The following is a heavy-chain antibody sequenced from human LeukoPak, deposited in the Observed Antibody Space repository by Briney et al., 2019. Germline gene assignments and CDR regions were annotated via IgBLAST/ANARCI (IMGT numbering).Heavy chain of an antibody. CDR2: INPNSGGT. D-gene: IGHD6-19*01. Sequence: PSVKVSCKASGYTFTGYYIHWVRQAPGQGLEWMGWINPNSGGTNYAQKFQGRVTMTRDTSISTAYMELSRLRSDDTAVYYCATYSSGSPAEYFQHWGQGTLVTVSS. CDR3: ATYSSGSPAEYFQH. J-gene: IGHJ1*01. CDR1: GYTFTGYY. V-gene: IGHV1-2*02.